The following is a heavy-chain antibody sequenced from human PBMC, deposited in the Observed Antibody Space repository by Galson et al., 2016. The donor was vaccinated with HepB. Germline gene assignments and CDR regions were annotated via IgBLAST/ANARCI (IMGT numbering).Heavy chain of an antibody. J-gene: IGHJ4*02. V-gene: IGHV3-30*03. CDR1: GFTFSGYG. CDR2: DSMDGRRK. CDR3: ARRHEYCPPVGCSVDY. D-gene: IGHD2/OR15-2a*01. Sequence: SLRLSCAASGFTFSGYGMHWVRQAPGKGLEWVAADSMDGRRKFYADSVKGRFTISRDNSNNMLLLQMSSLTDDDTAVYYCARRHEYCPPVGCSVDYWGQGTLVSVSS.